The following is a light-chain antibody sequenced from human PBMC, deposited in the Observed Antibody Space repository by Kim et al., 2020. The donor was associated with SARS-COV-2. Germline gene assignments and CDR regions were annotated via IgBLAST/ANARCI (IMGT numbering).Light chain of an antibody. Sequence: PGERATLYCKASQSVSSSYIACYQQKPGQAPTLLIYAASNRATSISDRFSGGGSGTDFALTISRLEPEDFAVYYCQHFGSSPPRYSFGQGTKLEI. CDR2: AAS. V-gene: IGKV3-20*01. CDR1: QSVSSSY. CDR3: QHFGSSPPRYS. J-gene: IGKJ2*03.